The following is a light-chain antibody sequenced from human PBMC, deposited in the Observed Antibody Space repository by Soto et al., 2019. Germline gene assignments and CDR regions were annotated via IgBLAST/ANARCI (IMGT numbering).Light chain of an antibody. J-gene: IGKJ5*01. CDR2: DTS. Sequence: EFVLTQSPGTLSLSPGAGAPLSCRARQSLTNSFIAWYQQKPGQAPRLLIYDTSIRASGIPDRFSGSGSGTDFTLTISRLEPEDFAVFYCQQYGTSEIIFGQGTRLEIK. CDR3: QQYGTSEII. V-gene: IGKV3-20*01. CDR1: QSLTNSF.